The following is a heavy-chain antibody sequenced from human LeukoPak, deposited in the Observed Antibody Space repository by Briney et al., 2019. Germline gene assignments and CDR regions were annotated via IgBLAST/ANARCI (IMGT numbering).Heavy chain of an antibody. V-gene: IGHV3-30*03. CDR1: GFTFSSYS. CDR3: ARGVRIAVAGNIDY. J-gene: IGHJ4*02. Sequence: PGGSLRLSCAASGFTFSSYSMNWVRRAPGKGLEWVAVISYDGPNKNYADSVKGRFTISRDNSKNTLYLQMNSLRAEDTAVYYCARGVRIAVAGNIDYWGQGTLVTVSS. D-gene: IGHD6-19*01. CDR2: ISYDGPNK.